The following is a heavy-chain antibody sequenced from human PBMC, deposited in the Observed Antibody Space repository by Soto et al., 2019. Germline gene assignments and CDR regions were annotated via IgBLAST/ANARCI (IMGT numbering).Heavy chain of an antibody. D-gene: IGHD6-13*01. CDR3: ARGHSSLSWFDP. J-gene: IGHJ5*02. Sequence: GGSLRLSCAASGFTFSSYSMNWVRQAPGKGLEWVSSISSSSSYIYYADSVKGRFTISRDDAKNSLYLQMNSLRAEDTAVYYCARGHSSLSWFDPWGQGTLVTVSS. V-gene: IGHV3-21*01. CDR2: ISSSSSYI. CDR1: GFTFSSYS.